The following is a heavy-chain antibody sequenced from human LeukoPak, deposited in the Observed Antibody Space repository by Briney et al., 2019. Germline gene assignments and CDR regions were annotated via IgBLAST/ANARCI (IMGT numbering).Heavy chain of an antibody. Sequence: PGRPPRLSCAASGFTFSSYGMHWVRQAPGKGLEWVAVISYDGSKKYYADSVKGRFTISRDNSKNTPYLQMNSLRDEDTAVYYCAPRGGYYGSGSYYGFDPWGQGTLVNVSS. D-gene: IGHD3-10*01. CDR3: APRGGYYGSGSYYGFDP. CDR2: ISYDGSKK. V-gene: IGHV3-30*03. J-gene: IGHJ5*02. CDR1: GFTFSSYG.